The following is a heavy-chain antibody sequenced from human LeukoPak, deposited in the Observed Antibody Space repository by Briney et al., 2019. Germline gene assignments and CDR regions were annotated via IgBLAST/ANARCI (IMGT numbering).Heavy chain of an antibody. J-gene: IGHJ4*02. V-gene: IGHV3-48*04. CDR2: ISSSSSTI. Sequence: GRSLRLSCAASGFTFSSYSMNWVRQAPGKGLEWVSYISSSSSTIYYADSVKGRFTISRDNAKNSLFLQMNSLRAEDTAVYYCARVRSGYYMDYWGQGTQVTVSS. CDR3: ARVRSGYYMDY. D-gene: IGHD3-22*01. CDR1: GFTFSSYS.